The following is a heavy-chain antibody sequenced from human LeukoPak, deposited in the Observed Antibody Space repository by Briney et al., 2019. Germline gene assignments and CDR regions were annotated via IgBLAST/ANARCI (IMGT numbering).Heavy chain of an antibody. D-gene: IGHD3-22*01. CDR2: ISSSSSTI. CDR1: GFTFSSYS. CDR3: ARLRPPSSGYYYAFDY. Sequence: PGGSLRLSCAASGFTFSSYSMNWVRQAPGKGLVWVSYISSSSSTIYYADSVKGRFTISRDNAKNSLYLQMNSLRAEDTAVYYCARLRPPSSGYYYAFDYWGQGTLVTVS. J-gene: IGHJ4*02. V-gene: IGHV3-48*01.